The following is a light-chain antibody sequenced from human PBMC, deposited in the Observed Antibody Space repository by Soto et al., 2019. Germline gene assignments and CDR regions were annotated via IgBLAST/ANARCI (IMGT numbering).Light chain of an antibody. J-gene: IGLJ1*01. V-gene: IGLV2-14*01. CDR3: SSYTTTNTLV. CDR2: EVS. Sequence: VLTQPASVSGSPGQSITISCTGTSSDVGGYNFVSWYQHHPGKVPKLMLYEVSNRPSGVSSRFSGSKSGNTASLTISGLQAEDEADYYCSSYTTTNTLVFGTGTKVTVL. CDR1: SSDVGGYNF.